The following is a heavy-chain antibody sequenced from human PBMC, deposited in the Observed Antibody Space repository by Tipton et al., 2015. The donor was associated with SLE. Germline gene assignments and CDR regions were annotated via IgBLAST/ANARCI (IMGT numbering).Heavy chain of an antibody. D-gene: IGHD2-2*01. V-gene: IGHV3-30*02. CDR2: IRYDGSNK. Sequence: SLRLSCSASGFTFSSYGMHWVRQAPGKGLEWVAFIRYDGSNKYYADSVKGRFTISRDNSKNTLYLQMNSLRAEDTAVYYCAKEVVGIVVVPHDAFDIWGQGTMVTVSS. J-gene: IGHJ3*02. CDR3: AKEVVGIVVVPHDAFDI. CDR1: GFTFSSYG.